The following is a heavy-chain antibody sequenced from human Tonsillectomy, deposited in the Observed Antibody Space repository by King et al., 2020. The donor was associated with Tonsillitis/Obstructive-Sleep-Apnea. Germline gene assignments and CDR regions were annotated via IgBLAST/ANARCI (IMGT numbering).Heavy chain of an antibody. CDR2: ISGSGGIA. D-gene: IGHD2-2*02. J-gene: IGHJ6*03. V-gene: IGHV3-23*04. CDR1: GFTFSTYG. Sequence: VQLVESGGGLVQPGGSLKLSCAASGFTFSTYGMSWVRQAPGKGLEWVSAISGSGGIAYYADSVKGRFTISRDNSKNTPNLQMNSLRAEDTAVYYCARMDCSSTSCYTRPYYYYYYMNVWGKGTTVTVSS. CDR3: ARMDCSSTSCYTRPYYYYYYMNV.